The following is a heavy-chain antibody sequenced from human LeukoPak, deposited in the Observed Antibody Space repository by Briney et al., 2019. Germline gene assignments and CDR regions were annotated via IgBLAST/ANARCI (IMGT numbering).Heavy chain of an antibody. CDR2: ISWNSYSI. J-gene: IGHJ4*02. CDR3: AIDSGGWPLFDY. CDR1: GFTFDDYA. Sequence: GRSLRLSCAASGFTFDDYAMHWVRQAPGKGLEWVSGISWNSYSIGYADSVKGRFTISRDNAKNSLYLQMNSLRAEDMAFCYCAIDSGGWPLFDYWGQGTLVTVSS. V-gene: IGHV3-9*03. D-gene: IGHD6-19*01.